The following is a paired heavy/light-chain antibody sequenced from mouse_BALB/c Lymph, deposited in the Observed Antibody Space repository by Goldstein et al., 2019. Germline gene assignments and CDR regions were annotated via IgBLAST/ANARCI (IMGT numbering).Heavy chain of an antibody. CDR3: TREGDYGNYAAWFAY. J-gene: IGHJ3*01. D-gene: IGHD2-1*01. CDR2: IYPGNSDT. CDR1: GYTFTSYW. Sequence: EVQLQQSGTVLARPGASVKMSCKASGYTFTSYWMHWVKQRPGQGLEWIGAIYPGNSDTSYNQKFKGKAKLTAVTSTSTAYMELSSLTNEDSAVYYCTREGDYGNYAAWFAYWGQGTLVTVSA. V-gene: IGHV1-5*01.
Light chain of an antibody. CDR1: DHINNW. J-gene: IGKJ1*01. CDR2: GAT. CDR3: QQYWSTPRT. V-gene: IGKV13-85*01. Sequence: DIQMTQSSSYLSVSLGGRVTITCKASDHINNWLAWYQQKPGNAPRLLISGATSLETGVPSRFSGSGSGKDYTLSITSLQTEDVATYYCQQYWSTPRTFGGGTKLEIK.